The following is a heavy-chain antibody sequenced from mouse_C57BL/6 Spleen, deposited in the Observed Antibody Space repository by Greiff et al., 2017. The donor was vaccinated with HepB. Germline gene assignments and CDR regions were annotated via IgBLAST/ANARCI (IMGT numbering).Heavy chain of an antibody. J-gene: IGHJ4*01. V-gene: IGHV1-81*01. CDR1: GYTFTSYG. Sequence: QVQLKESGAELARPGASVKLSCKASGYTFTSYGISWVKQRTGQGLEWIGEIYPRSGNTYYNEKFKGKATLTADKSSSTAYMELRSLTSEDSAVYFCARGRGITTVVAPMDYWGQGTSVTVSS. CDR3: ARGRGITTVVAPMDY. D-gene: IGHD1-1*01. CDR2: IYPRSGNT.